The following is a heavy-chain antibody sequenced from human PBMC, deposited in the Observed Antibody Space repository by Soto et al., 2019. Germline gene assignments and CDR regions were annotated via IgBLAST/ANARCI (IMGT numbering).Heavy chain of an antibody. CDR3: ARESIEVTGPYDN. Sequence: GGSLRLSCAGSGFTLTRSAVSWVRQAPGKGLEWVSYISSRGDTRFYADAVKGRFTISRDSAKNSLYLQMNSLRAEDTALYYCARESIEVTGPYDNWGQGTLVTVSS. D-gene: IGHD6-19*01. CDR2: ISSRGDTR. V-gene: IGHV3-48*03. CDR1: GFTLTRSA. J-gene: IGHJ4*02.